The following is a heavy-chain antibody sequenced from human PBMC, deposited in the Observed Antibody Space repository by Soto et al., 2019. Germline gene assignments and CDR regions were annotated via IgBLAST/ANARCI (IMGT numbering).Heavy chain of an antibody. J-gene: IGHJ3*02. V-gene: IGHV1-2*04. CDR3: ARSTRSSIAARTYDAFDI. CDR1: GGTFSSYA. CDR2: INPNSGGT. Sequence: ASVKVSCKASGGTFSSYAISWVRQAPGQGLEWMGWINPNSGGTNYAQKFQGWVTMTRDTSISTAYMELSRLRSDDTAVYYCARSTRSSIAARTYDAFDIWGQGTMVTVSS. D-gene: IGHD6-6*01.